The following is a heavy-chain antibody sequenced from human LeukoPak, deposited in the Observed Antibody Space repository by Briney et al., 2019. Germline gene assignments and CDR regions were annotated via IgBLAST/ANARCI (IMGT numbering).Heavy chain of an antibody. Sequence: GGSLRLSCAASGFTFSSYGMRWVRQAPGKGLEWVSAISGSGGTTYYADSVKGRFTISRDNAKNSLYLQMNSLRAEDTAVYYCAELGITMIGGVWGKGTTVTISS. J-gene: IGHJ6*03. CDR3: AELGITMIGGV. CDR2: ISGSGGTT. D-gene: IGHD3-10*02. V-gene: IGHV3-23*01. CDR1: GFTFSSYG.